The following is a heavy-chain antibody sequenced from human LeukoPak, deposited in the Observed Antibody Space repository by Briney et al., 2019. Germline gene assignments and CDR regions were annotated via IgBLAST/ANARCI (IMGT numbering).Heavy chain of an antibody. V-gene: IGHV4-59*05. Sequence: PGGSLRLSCAASGFTFSSYSMNWVRQAPGKGLEWIGSIYYSGSTYYCPSLRSRVTISVDTSKTQFSLKLSSVTAADTAVYYCATLLYSGRNDDYWGQGTLVTVSS. CDR2: IYYSGST. D-gene: IGHD1-26*01. CDR3: ATLLYSGRNDDY. CDR1: GFTFSSYSMN. J-gene: IGHJ4*02.